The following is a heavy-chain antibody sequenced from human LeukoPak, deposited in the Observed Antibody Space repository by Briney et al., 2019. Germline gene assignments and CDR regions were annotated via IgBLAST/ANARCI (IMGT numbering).Heavy chain of an antibody. CDR3: ARGWAYYDILAGYLGNWFDP. V-gene: IGHV4-34*01. CDR1: GGSISSYY. J-gene: IGHJ5*02. D-gene: IGHD3-9*01. CDR2: INHSGST. Sequence: PSETLSLTCTVSGGSISSYYWSWIRQPPGKGLEWIGEINHSGSTNYNPSLKSRVTISVDTSKNQFSLKLSSVTAADTAVYYCARGWAYYDILAGYLGNWFDPWGQGTLVTVSS.